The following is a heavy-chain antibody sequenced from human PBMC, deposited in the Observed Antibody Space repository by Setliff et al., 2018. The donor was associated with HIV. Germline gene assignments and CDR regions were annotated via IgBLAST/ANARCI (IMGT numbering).Heavy chain of an antibody. D-gene: IGHD3-22*01. CDR3: AKLDYYDYSGSWARKVAIDF. CDR2: IQSGGII. Sequence: GGSLRLSCAASGLTRSNSAMTWVRQKPWRGLEWVSLIQSGGIIYYADSVKGRFTISRDNSNNPLSLQMSSLRAEDTALYYCAKLDYYDYSGSWARKVAIDFWGRGTMVTVSS. CDR1: GLTRSNSA. J-gene: IGHJ3*01. V-gene: IGHV3-23*01.